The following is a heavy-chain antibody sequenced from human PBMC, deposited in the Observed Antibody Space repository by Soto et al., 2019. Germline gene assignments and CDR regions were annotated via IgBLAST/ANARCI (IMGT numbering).Heavy chain of an antibody. CDR1: GYSISSGYY. V-gene: IGHV4-38-2*01. CDR3: ARGGGTYYYDSSGYPPYYYYGMDV. D-gene: IGHD3-22*01. Sequence: SETRSRTWAVSGYSISSGYYWCCVGQPPGKGLECIGSIYHSGSTYYNPSLKSQVTISVDTSKNQFSLKLSSVTAADTAVYYCARGGGTYYYDSSGYPPYYYYGMDVWGQGTTVTVSS. J-gene: IGHJ6*02. CDR2: IYHSGST.